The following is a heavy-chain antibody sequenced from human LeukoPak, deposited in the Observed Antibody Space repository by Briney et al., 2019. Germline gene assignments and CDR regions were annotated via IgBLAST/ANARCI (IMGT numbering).Heavy chain of an antibody. CDR2: ISGSGGST. D-gene: IGHD3-22*01. Sequence: PGGSLRLSXAASGFTFSSYAMSWVHQAPGKGLEWVAAISGSGGSTYYADSVKGRFTISRDNSKNTLYLQMNSLRAEDTAVYYCAKADYYDSSSFDYWGQGTLVTVSS. CDR3: AKADYYDSSSFDY. J-gene: IGHJ4*02. CDR1: GFTFSSYA. V-gene: IGHV3-23*01.